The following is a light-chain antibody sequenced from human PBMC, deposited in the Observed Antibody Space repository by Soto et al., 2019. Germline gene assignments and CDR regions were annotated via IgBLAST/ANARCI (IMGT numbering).Light chain of an antibody. CDR1: LFIANH. V-gene: IGKV3-15*01. Sequence: PGERVTFSCKASLFIANHLAWYQHKPGQSPRLLIHAASTGAPGVPSRFSGSGSGTDFTFTISSLQPEDIATYYCQQYYSVPLTFGGGTKVDIK. CDR3: QQYYSVPLT. J-gene: IGKJ4*01. CDR2: AAS.